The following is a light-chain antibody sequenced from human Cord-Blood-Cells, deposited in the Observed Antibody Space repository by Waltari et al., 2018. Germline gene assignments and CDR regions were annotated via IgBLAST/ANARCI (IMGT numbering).Light chain of an antibody. CDR2: LNSDGSH. CDR3: QTWGTGIQV. J-gene: IGLJ3*02. Sequence: QLVLTQSPSASASLGASVKLTCTLSSGHSSYAIAWHQQQPEKSPRYLMKLNSDGSHSKGDGIPGRFSGSSSGAERYLAISSLQSEDEADYYCQTWGTGIQVFGGGTKLTVL. CDR1: SGHSSYA. V-gene: IGLV4-69*01.